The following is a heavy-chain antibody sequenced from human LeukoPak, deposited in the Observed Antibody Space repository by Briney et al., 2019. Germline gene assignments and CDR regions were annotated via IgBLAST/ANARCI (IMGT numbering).Heavy chain of an antibody. CDR2: IYHSGST. D-gene: IGHD3-22*01. V-gene: IGHV4-38-2*01. J-gene: IGHJ4*02. Sequence: SETLSLTCAVSGYSISSGYYWGGIRQPPGKGLEWIGSIYHSGSTYYNPSLKSRVTISVDTSKNQFSLKLSSVTAADTAVYYCARTSYYDDSSGYSHFDYWGQGTLVTVSS. CDR3: ARTSYYDDSSGYSHFDY. CDR1: GYSISSGYY.